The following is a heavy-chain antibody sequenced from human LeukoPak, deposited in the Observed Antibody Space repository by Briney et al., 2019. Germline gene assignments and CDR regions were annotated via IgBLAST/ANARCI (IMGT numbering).Heavy chain of an antibody. Sequence: KVSGPTLVNPTQTLTLTCTFSGFSLSTSGVDVGWIRQPPGKALEWLALIYWNDDKHYSPSLKSRLTITKDTSKNQVVLTMTNMDPVDTATYYCAHSRIAVAGFPYYFDYWGQGTLVTVSS. CDR2: IYWNDDK. V-gene: IGHV2-5*01. CDR1: GFSLSTSGVD. CDR3: AHSRIAVAGFPYYFDY. J-gene: IGHJ4*02. D-gene: IGHD6-19*01.